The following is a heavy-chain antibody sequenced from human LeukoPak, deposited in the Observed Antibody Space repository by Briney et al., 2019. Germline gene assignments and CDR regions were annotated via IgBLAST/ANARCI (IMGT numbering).Heavy chain of an antibody. CDR2: ISWDGGTT. CDR3: ARGGYGGVFDY. Sequence: GGSLRLSCAASGFDFDDYMMHWVRQVPGKGLEWVSLISWDGGTTNYADSVKGRFTISRGNSKNSLYFLMNDLTAEDTAFYYCARGGYGGVFDYWGQGTLVTVSS. V-gene: IGHV3-43D*04. J-gene: IGHJ4*02. CDR1: GFDFDDYM. D-gene: IGHD4-23*01.